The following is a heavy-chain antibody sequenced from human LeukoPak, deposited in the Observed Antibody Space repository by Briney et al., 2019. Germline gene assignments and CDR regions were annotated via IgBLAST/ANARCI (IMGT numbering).Heavy chain of an antibody. V-gene: IGHV3-23*01. CDR2: ISGSGDTT. CDR1: GFTFSSYA. J-gene: IGHJ6*03. D-gene: IGHD1-26*01. Sequence: PGGSLRLSCAASGFTFSSYAMSWVRQAPGKGLEWVSTISGSGDTTYYADSVKGRFTISRDNSKNTLYLQMNSLKIEDTAVYYCTTKISGYYYSYYMDVWGKGTTVTVSS. CDR3: TTKISGYYYSYYMDV.